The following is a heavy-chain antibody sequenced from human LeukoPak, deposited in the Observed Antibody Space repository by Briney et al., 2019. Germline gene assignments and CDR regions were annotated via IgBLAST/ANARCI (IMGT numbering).Heavy chain of an antibody. Sequence: GGTLRLSCTASGFTFSSFGMSWVRQAPGKGLEWVSYISSSGSTIYYADSVKGRFTISRDNAKNSLYLQMNSLRAEDTAVYYCATYCSGGSCYENWFDPWGQGTLVTVSS. CDR3: ATYCSGGSCYENWFDP. D-gene: IGHD2-15*01. V-gene: IGHV3-48*04. CDR2: ISSSGSTI. J-gene: IGHJ5*02. CDR1: GFTFSSFG.